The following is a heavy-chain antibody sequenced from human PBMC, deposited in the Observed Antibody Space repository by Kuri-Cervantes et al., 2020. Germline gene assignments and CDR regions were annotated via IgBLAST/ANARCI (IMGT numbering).Heavy chain of an antibody. D-gene: IGHD4-17*01. Sequence: GESLKISCAASGFTFSNAWMSWVRQAPGKGLEWVSAISGSGGSTYYADSVKGRFTISRDNSKNTLYLQMNSLRAEDTAVYYCAKEGDYGDYVDYWGQGTLVTVSS. CDR3: AKEGDYGDYVDY. J-gene: IGHJ4*02. CDR1: GFTFSNAW. V-gene: IGHV3-23*01. CDR2: ISGSGGST.